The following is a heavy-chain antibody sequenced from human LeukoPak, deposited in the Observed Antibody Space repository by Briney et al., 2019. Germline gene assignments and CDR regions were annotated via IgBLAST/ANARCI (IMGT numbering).Heavy chain of an antibody. CDR1: GFTFSSYS. V-gene: IGHV3-21*01. Sequence: PGGSLRLSCAASGFTFSSYSMNWVRQAPGKGLEWVSSISSSSSYIYYADSVKGRFTISRDNAKNSLYLQMNSLRAEDTAVSYCARDRYYDYVWGSYPPDYWGQGTLVTVSS. CDR3: ARDRYYDYVWGSYPPDY. J-gene: IGHJ4*02. CDR2: ISSSSSYI. D-gene: IGHD3-16*02.